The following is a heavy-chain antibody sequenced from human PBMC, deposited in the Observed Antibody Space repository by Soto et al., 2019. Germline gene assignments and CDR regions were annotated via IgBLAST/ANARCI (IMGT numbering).Heavy chain of an antibody. D-gene: IGHD2-2*01. CDR1: GGSISSGDYY. V-gene: IGHV4-30-4*01. J-gene: IGHJ3*02. CDR3: ARGDIVLVPAAPPLSFDI. Sequence: PSETLSLTCTVSGGSISSGDYYWSWIRQPPGKGLEWIGYIYYSGSTYYNPSLKSRVTISVDTSKNQFSLKLSSVTAADTAVYYCARGDIVLVPAAPPLSFDIWGQGTMVTVSS. CDR2: IYYSGST.